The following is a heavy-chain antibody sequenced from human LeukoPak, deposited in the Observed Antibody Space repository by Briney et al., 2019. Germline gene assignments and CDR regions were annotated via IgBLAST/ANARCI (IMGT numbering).Heavy chain of an antibody. CDR1: GFTFSSYS. D-gene: IGHD3-22*01. Sequence: GGSLRLSCAASGFTFSSYSMNWVRQAPGKGLEWVSAISGRGGSTYYADSVKGRFTISRDNSKNTLYLQMNSLRAEDTAVYYCAKDYYDSRREHDYWGQGTLVTVSS. CDR3: AKDYYDSRREHDY. J-gene: IGHJ4*02. CDR2: ISGRGGST. V-gene: IGHV3-23*01.